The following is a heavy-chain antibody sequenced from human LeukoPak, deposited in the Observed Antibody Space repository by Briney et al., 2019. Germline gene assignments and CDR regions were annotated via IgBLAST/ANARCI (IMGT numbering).Heavy chain of an antibody. CDR2: IYYSGST. CDR3: ARYYDILSGEFDY. CDR1: GGSISSYY. Sequence: SETLSLTCTVSGGSISSYYWSWIRQPPGKGLEWIGYIYYSGSTNYSPSLKSRVTISVDTSKNQFSLKLSSVTAADTAVYYCARYYDILSGEFDYWGQGTLVTVSS. J-gene: IGHJ4*02. V-gene: IGHV4-59*01. D-gene: IGHD3-9*01.